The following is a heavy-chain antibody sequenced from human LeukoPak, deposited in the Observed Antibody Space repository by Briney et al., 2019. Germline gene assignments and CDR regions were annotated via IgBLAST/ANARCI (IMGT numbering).Heavy chain of an antibody. CDR2: FDPEDEKA. V-gene: IGHV1-24*01. J-gene: IGHJ4*02. CDR1: GHTLTEAC. D-gene: IGHD4-11*01. Sequence: ASVKVSCKVSGHTLTEACSHWVRQAPGKGLEWMGSFDPEDEKAVFSRDFQGRITMTEDAATDTAYMDLSSLGSQDTAFYYCTMSDRYRGRPFDYWGQGTLVTVSS. CDR3: TMSDRYRGRPFDY.